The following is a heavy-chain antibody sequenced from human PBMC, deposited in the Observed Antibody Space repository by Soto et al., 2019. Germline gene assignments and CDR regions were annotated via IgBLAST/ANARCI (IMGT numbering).Heavy chain of an antibody. Sequence: QVQLVQSGAEVRTPGSSVKVSCKASGDTFSFYSINWVRQAPGLGLEWMGRINPILSMSNYAQRFQGRVTMTANKSTRTAYMELSGLRSEDTAIYYCASSYGSGYRAFDYWGQGALVTVSS. J-gene: IGHJ4*02. V-gene: IGHV1-69*02. CDR1: GDTFSFYS. D-gene: IGHD3-10*01. CDR3: ASSYGSGYRAFDY. CDR2: INPILSMS.